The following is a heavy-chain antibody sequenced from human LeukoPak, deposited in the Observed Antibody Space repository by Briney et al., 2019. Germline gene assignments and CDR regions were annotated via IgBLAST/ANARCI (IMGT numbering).Heavy chain of an antibody. CDR2: ISSSSSTI. V-gene: IGHV3-48*04. CDR3: AKDIRAYSSGWLDY. CDR1: GFTFSSYS. J-gene: IGHJ4*02. Sequence: GGSLRLSCAASGFTFSSYSMNWDRQAPGKGLEWVSYISSSSSTIYYADSVKGRFTISRDNAKNSLYLQMNSLRAEDTALYYCAKDIRAYSSGWLDYWGQGTLVTVSS. D-gene: IGHD6-19*01.